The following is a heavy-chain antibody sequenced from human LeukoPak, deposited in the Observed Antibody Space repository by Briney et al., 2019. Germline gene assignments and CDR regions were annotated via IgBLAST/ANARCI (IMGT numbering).Heavy chain of an antibody. CDR2: ISSSGSTI. Sequence: GGSLRLSCAASGFTFSDYYMSWIRQAPGKGLEWVSYISSSGSTIYYADSVKGRFTISRDNSKNTLYLQMNSLRAEDTAVYYCAKDLSIAAAGASAFDYWGQGTLVTVSS. J-gene: IGHJ4*02. V-gene: IGHV3-11*01. CDR3: AKDLSIAAAGASAFDY. D-gene: IGHD6-13*01. CDR1: GFTFSDYY.